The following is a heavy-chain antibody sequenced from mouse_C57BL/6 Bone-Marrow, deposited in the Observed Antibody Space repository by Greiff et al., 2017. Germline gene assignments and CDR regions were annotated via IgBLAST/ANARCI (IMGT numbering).Heavy chain of an antibody. V-gene: IGHV5-9-1*02. CDR3: TRGDGKPYFDY. Sequence: EVQRVESGEGLVKPGGSLKLSCAASGFTFSSYAMSWVRQTPEKRLEWVAYISSGGDYIYYADTVKGRFTISRDNARNTLYLQMSSLKSEDTAMYYCTRGDGKPYFDYWGQGTTLTVSS. CDR2: ISSGGDYI. CDR1: GFTFSSYA. J-gene: IGHJ2*01. D-gene: IGHD2-1*01.